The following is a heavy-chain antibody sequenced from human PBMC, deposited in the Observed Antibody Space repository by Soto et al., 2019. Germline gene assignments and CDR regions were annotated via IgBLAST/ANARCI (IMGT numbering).Heavy chain of an antibody. Sequence: EVQLLESGGGLVQPGGALRLSCAASGFTFSNDAMSWVRQAPGKGREWVSGISDTGGGTYYPDSVKGRFTISRDNSKNTLYLQMHSLRVEDTAIYYCAKEYAADGRPIFDYWGQGTLVTVSS. V-gene: IGHV3-23*01. CDR3: AKEYAADGRPIFDY. CDR2: ISDTGGGT. J-gene: IGHJ4*02. CDR1: GFTFSNDA. D-gene: IGHD6-13*01.